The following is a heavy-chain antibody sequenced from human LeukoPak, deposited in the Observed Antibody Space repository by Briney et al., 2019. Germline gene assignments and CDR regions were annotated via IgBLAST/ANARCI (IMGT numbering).Heavy chain of an antibody. CDR3: ASIYSYGYAFDY. J-gene: IGHJ4*02. Sequence: SETLSLTCSVSGGSIRSYYWSWIRQPAGKGLEWIGRFYSSVSTIYNPSLNSRVTMFFLNLTSVTAADTAVYYCASIYSYGYAFDYWGQGTLVTVSS. D-gene: IGHD5-18*01. CDR1: GGSIRSYY. CDR2: FYSSVST. V-gene: IGHV4-4*07.